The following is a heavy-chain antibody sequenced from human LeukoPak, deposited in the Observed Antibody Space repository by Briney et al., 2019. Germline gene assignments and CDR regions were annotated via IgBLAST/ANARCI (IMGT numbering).Heavy chain of an antibody. CDR3: ARHRRYFDWLYYGMDV. Sequence: GGSLRLSCAASGFTFSSYAMSWVRQAPGKGLEWVSAISGSGGSTYYADSVKGRFTISRDNSKNTLYLQMNSLRAEDTAVYYCARHRRYFDWLYYGMDVWGQGTTVTVSS. CDR1: GFTFSSYA. D-gene: IGHD3-9*01. J-gene: IGHJ6*02. V-gene: IGHV3-23*01. CDR2: ISGSGGST.